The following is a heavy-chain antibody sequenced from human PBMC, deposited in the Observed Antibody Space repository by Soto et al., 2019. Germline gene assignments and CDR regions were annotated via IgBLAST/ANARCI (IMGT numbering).Heavy chain of an antibody. CDR3: ARDLGYCSAGSCYPEYFHH. CDR1: GYTFNTYG. Sequence: QVQLVQSGAEVKNPGASMKVSCKASGYTFNTYGISWVRQAPGQGLEWMGWISVYNGDTNYAQKFRGRVTLTTDTSTSTAYMELRSLTSDDTAVHYCARDLGYCSAGSCYPEYFHHWGQGTLVTVSS. J-gene: IGHJ1*01. V-gene: IGHV1-18*01. CDR2: ISVYNGDT. D-gene: IGHD2-15*01.